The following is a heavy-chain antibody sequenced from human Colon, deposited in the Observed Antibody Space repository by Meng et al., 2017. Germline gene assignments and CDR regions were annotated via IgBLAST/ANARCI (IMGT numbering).Heavy chain of an antibody. Sequence: QVPPQESAPELVTPSQTLSLTCVVSGGSISGDGYYWSWIRQHPGKGLEWIGYVHDSGDTYYKSSLKSRITISIDTSENQFSLKLKSVTAADTAVYYCARDPSNRGAFFDPWGQGTLVTVSS. CDR1: GGSISGDGYY. V-gene: IGHV4-31*11. CDR3: ARDPSNRGAFFDP. CDR2: VHDSGDT. D-gene: IGHD3-10*01. J-gene: IGHJ5*02.